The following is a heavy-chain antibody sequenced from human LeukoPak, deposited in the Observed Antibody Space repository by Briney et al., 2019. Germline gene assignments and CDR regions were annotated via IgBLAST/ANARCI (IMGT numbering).Heavy chain of an antibody. J-gene: IGHJ4*02. CDR2: IVGDGSST. D-gene: IGHD1-26*01. Sequence: GGSLRLSCAASGFNFRMYAMSWVRLAPGKGLEWVSGIVGDGSSTYYADSVKCRFTVSKDYSKNTLYLQMNSLSAEDTAMYYCAKDSIYGDGKWDIDYWGQGTLVTVSS. CDR1: GFNFRMYA. V-gene: IGHV3-23*01. CDR3: AKDSIYGDGKWDIDY.